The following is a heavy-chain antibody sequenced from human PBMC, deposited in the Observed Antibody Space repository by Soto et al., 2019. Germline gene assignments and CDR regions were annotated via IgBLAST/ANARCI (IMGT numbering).Heavy chain of an antibody. Sequence: ASVKVACKAAGYTFTDYYLDWGRQAPGQGLEWMGWINPNSGGTNYAQKFQGWVTMTRDTSISTAYMELSRLRSDDTAVYYCARTYRSSDLSMAVWGHGTTVTVS. V-gene: IGHV1-2*04. CDR2: INPNSGGT. D-gene: IGHD6-6*01. J-gene: IGHJ6*02. CDR3: ARTYRSSDLSMAV. CDR1: GYTFTDYY.